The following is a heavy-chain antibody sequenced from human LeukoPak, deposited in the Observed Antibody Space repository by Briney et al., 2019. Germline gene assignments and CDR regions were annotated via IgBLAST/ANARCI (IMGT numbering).Heavy chain of an antibody. CDR2: ISGSSSDT. J-gene: IGHJ4*02. Sequence: PGGSLRLSCAASGFTFSDYYMYWIRQAPGKGLECISYISGSSSDTSYADSVKGRFTISRDNAKKSLYLQMNSLRAEDTAVYYCARDRGVTLTLVWGQGTLATVSS. CDR3: ARDRGVTLTLV. D-gene: IGHD3-10*01. V-gene: IGHV3-11*06. CDR1: GFTFSDYY.